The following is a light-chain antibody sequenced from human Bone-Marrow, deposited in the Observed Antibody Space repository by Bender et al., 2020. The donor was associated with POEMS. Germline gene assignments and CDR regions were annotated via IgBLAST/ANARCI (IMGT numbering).Light chain of an antibody. Sequence: QSVLTQPPSASGTPGQRLTISCSGSSSNIASNYVYWYQQFPGRTPKLLIYRNTQRPSGVPDRFSGSKSGTSASLAITGLQAEDEGDYYCQSYDNSLGGWVFGGGTKLTVL. CDR1: SSNIASNY. CDR3: QSYDNSLGGWV. V-gene: IGLV1-47*01. J-gene: IGLJ3*02. CDR2: RNT.